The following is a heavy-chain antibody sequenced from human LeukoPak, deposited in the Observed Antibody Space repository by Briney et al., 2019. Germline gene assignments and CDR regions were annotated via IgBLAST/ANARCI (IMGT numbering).Heavy chain of an antibody. CDR1: GFTFSSET. CDR3: AKDNYHATSGTFDY. Sequence: GGSLRLSCAASGFTFSSETMNWVRQAPGKGLEWVAYISSGSTNIQYADSVKGRFTISRDNAKNSLYLQMNSLRDEDTAVYYCAKDNYHATSGTFDYWGQGTLVTVSS. D-gene: IGHD1-1*01. V-gene: IGHV3-48*02. CDR2: ISSGSTNI. J-gene: IGHJ4*02.